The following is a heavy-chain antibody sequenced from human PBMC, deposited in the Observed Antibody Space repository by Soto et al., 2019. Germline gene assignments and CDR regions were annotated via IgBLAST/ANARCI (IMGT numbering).Heavy chain of an antibody. CDR2: ISGSGRST. D-gene: IGHD1-26*01. V-gene: IGHV3-23*01. CDR3: AKRGAADDNIRYWFFDL. Sequence: EVQLLESGGGLVQPGGSLRLSCAVSGFSFTSYAMSWVRQAPGKGLEWVSAISGSGRSTYYADSVKGRFTISRDNSKNTLFLEMNSLRAEDTAVHYCAKRGAADDNIRYWFFDLWGRGTLVTVSS. J-gene: IGHJ2*01. CDR1: GFSFTSYA.